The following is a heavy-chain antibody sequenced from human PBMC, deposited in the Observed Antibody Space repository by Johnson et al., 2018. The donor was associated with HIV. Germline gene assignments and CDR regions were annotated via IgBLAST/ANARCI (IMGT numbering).Heavy chain of an antibody. V-gene: IGHV3-9*01. J-gene: IGHJ3*02. Sequence: VQLVESGGGLVQPGGSLRLSCAASGFTFDDYAMHWVRHAPGKGLEWVSGLSWNSGSIGYADSVKGRFTISRDNAKNSLYLQMNSLRAEDTAVYYCAREFGQASSYAFDIWGQGTMVTVSS. D-gene: IGHD3/OR15-3a*01. CDR2: LSWNSGSI. CDR1: GFTFDDYA. CDR3: AREFGQASSYAFDI.